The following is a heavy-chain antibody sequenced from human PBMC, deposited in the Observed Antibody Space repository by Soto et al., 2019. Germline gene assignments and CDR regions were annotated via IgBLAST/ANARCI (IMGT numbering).Heavy chain of an antibody. Sequence: SETLSLTCAVYGGSFSGFYWSWIRQPPGKGLEWIGEINHSGGTNYNPSLKSRVTISVDTSKNQFSLKLSSVTAADTAVYYCARIRLLWFGELLPQKLFDYWGQGTLVTVSS. CDR1: GGSFSGFY. J-gene: IGHJ4*02. CDR2: INHSGGT. V-gene: IGHV4-34*01. CDR3: ARIRLLWFGELLPQKLFDY. D-gene: IGHD3-10*01.